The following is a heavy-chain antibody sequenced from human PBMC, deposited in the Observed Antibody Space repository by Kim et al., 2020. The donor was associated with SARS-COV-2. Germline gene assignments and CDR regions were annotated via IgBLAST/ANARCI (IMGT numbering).Heavy chain of an antibody. Sequence: GGSLRLSCAASGFTFSSYWMSCVRQAPGKGLEWVANIKQDGSEKYYVDSVKGRFTISRDNAKNSLYLQMNSVRAEDTAVYYCARFANIQLWLTGYYYGMDVWGQGTTVPASS. CDR1: GFTFSSYW. D-gene: IGHD5-18*01. V-gene: IGHV3-7*01. CDR3: ARFANIQLWLTGYYYGMDV. J-gene: IGHJ6*02. CDR2: IKQDGSEK.